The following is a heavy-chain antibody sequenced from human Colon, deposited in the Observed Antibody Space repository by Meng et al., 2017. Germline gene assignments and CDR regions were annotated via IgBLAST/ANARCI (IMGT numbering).Heavy chain of an antibody. J-gene: IGHJ4*02. Sequence: QVQLQQWVGGLLKPSETLSLTCAVYGGSFSGYYWSWIRQPPGKGLEWIGEINHSGSTNYNPSLKSRVTISVDTSKNHFSLHLNSVTPEDTAVYYCTTWYGEYWGQGTLVTVSS. V-gene: IGHV4-34*01. CDR2: INHSGST. CDR1: GGSFSGYY. CDR3: TTWYGEY. D-gene: IGHD3-10*01.